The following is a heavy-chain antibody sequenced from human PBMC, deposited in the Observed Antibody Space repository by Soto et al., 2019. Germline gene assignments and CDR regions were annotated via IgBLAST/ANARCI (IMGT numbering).Heavy chain of an antibody. CDR2: IWFDGSNK. CDR3: ATTGPY. CDR1: GFTFSSYV. J-gene: IGHJ4*02. V-gene: IGHV3-33*01. Sequence: QVQLVESGGGVVQPGRSLRLSCAASGFTFSSYVMHWVRQAPGKGLEWVVVIWFDGSNKFYADSVKGRFTISRDNSKNTVSLQMNSLRDEDSAAYYCATTGPYWGQGTLVTVSS.